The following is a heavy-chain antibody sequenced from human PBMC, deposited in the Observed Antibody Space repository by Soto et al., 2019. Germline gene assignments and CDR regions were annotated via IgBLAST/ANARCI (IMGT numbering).Heavy chain of an antibody. CDR2: MNPGSGKT. Sequence: ASVKVSCKASGYTFINFDISWVRQAAGQVLEWLGWMNPGSGKTGYASKFQGRVAMTRDASTGTSHLELSSLTSDDTAVYYCARMASAGTLNWFDPWGQGTLVTV. CDR1: GYTFINFD. J-gene: IGHJ5*02. CDR3: ARMASAGTLNWFDP. D-gene: IGHD6-13*01. V-gene: IGHV1-8*02.